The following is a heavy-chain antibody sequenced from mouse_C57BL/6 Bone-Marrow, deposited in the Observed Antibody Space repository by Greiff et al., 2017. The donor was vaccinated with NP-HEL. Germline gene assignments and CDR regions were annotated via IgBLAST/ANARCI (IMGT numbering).Heavy chain of an antibody. CDR3: ARDEGSWFAY. V-gene: IGHV1-22*01. Sequence: EVKLMESGPELVKPGASVKMSCKASGYTFTDYNMHWVKQSHGKSLEWIGYINPNNGGTSYNQKFKGKATLTVNKSSSTAYMELRSLTSEDSAVYYCARDEGSWFAYWGQGTLVTVSA. D-gene: IGHD3-2*02. CDR1: GYTFTDYN. CDR2: INPNNGGT. J-gene: IGHJ3*01.